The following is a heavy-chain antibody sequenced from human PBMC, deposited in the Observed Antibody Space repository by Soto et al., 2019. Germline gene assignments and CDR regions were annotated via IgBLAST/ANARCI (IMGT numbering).Heavy chain of an antibody. CDR2: ISAYNGNT. CDR3: ARIVRKVEISYYYDSSGYPHFDS. J-gene: IGHJ4*02. D-gene: IGHD3-22*01. Sequence: ASVKVSCKASGYTFTAYPVHWLRQAPGQGLEWMGWISAYNGNTNYAQKLQGRVTMTTDTSTSTAYMELRSLRSDDTAVYYCARIVRKVEISYYYDSSGYPHFDSWGQGTLVTVS. V-gene: IGHV1-18*01. CDR1: GYTFTAYP.